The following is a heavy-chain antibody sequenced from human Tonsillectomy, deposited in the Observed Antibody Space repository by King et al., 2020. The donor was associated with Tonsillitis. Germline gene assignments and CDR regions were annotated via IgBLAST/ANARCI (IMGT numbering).Heavy chain of an antibody. CDR2: IIPINGFP. J-gene: IGHJ6*02. Sequence: VQLVQSGAEVKKPGSSVKVSCKVSGGTFNDNAISWVRQAPGQGLEWMGGIIPINGFPNYAQKFQDRVTITADESTTTVYMELGRLTSEDTATYYCAKRTHGRVGGVVVTPRDYHAMDVWGPGTTVTVSS. V-gene: IGHV1-69*01. CDR1: GGTFNDNA. CDR3: AKRTHGRVGGVVVTPRDYHAMDV. D-gene: IGHD3-16*01.